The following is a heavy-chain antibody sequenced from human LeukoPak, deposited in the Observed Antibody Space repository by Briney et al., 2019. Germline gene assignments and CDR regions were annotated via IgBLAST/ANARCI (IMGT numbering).Heavy chain of an antibody. CDR3: ASPLGGFDN. D-gene: IGHD3-16*01. J-gene: IGHJ4*02. Sequence: WVRQPPGKGLEWIGSIYYTGSTHYNSSLKSRVTMSVDTSKNQFSLKLSSVTAADTAVYYCASPLGGFDNWGQGTLVTVSS. CDR2: IYYTGST. V-gene: IGHV4-39*01.